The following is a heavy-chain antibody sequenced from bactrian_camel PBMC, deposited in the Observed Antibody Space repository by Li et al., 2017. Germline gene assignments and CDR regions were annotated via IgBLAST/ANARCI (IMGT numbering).Heavy chain of an antibody. D-gene: IGHD2*01. V-gene: IGHV3S53*01. J-gene: IGHJ4*01. CDR1: GITTDEAD. Sequence: QLVESGGGSVQAGGSLRLSCTASGITTDEADMGWYRQRPGNQCKLVAKLSTAGGTDFPNSEIERFTISRNNAKNTEYLQMNSLKPEDTAMYYCAANFGPYCSGPYLARRANSLGQGTQVTVS. CDR2: LSTAGGT.